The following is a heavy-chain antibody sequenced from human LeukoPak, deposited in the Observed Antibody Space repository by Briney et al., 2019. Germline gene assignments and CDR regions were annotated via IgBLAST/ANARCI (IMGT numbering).Heavy chain of an antibody. CDR3: ARGGSSWQNYLDY. V-gene: IGHV3-66*01. CDR2: IYSGGYT. CDR1: GFTFSSYS. D-gene: IGHD6-13*01. J-gene: IGHJ4*02. Sequence: GGSLRLSCAASGFTFSSYSMNWVRQVLGKGLEWVSIIYSGGYTYYADSVKGRFIISTDNSKNTLYLQLNSLRAEDTALYYCARGGSSWQNYLDYWGQGSLVTVSS.